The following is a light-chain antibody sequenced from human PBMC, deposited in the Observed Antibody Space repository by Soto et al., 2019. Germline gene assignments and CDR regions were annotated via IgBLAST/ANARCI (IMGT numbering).Light chain of an antibody. Sequence: QSALTQPASVSGSPGQSITISCTGTNSDVGAYNYVSWFQQHPGKAPKLIISEVTHRPSGVSNRFSGSKSGNTASLTVSGLQAEDEADYYCSSYAGSSNVFGTGTKVTVL. CDR3: SSYAGSSNV. V-gene: IGLV2-14*01. CDR1: NSDVGAYNY. J-gene: IGLJ1*01. CDR2: EVT.